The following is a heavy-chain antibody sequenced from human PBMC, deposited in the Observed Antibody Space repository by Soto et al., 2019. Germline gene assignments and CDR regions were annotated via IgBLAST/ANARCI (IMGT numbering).Heavy chain of an antibody. Sequence: QVQLVQSGAEVKKPGSSVKVSCKASGGTFSSYAISWVRQAPGQGLEWMGGIIPIFGTANYAQKFQGRVTITADESTSTAYMELSSLRSEDTAVYYCARNLYDYVWWSYRYGAFDIWGQGTMVTVSS. CDR2: IIPIFGTA. V-gene: IGHV1-69*01. D-gene: IGHD3-16*02. J-gene: IGHJ3*02. CDR1: GGTFSSYA. CDR3: ARNLYDYVWWSYRYGAFDI.